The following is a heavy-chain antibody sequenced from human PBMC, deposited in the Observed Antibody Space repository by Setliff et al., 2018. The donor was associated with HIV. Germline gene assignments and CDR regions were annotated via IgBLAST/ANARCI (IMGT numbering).Heavy chain of an antibody. CDR1: GYTFTTYG. Sequence: GASVKVSCKASGYTFTTYGISWVRQAPGHGLEWMGWISPNFGHTKYAQRFLDRVTMTIDTATSRAYMELRSPRSDDTAVYFSARLGSGWSDSYYYAMDIWGQGTTVTVSS. D-gene: IGHD6-19*01. CDR3: ARLGSGWSDSYYYAMDI. V-gene: IGHV1-18*01. CDR2: ISPNFGHT. J-gene: IGHJ6*02.